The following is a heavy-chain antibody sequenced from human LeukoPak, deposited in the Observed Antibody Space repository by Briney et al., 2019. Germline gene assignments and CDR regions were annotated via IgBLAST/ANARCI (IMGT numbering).Heavy chain of an antibody. CDR3: ATLGGSGWYYFDY. Sequence: PGASVKVSCKASGYTFTGYYMHWVRQAPGQGLEWMGRINPNSGGTNYAQKFQGRVTMTRDTSISTAYMELSRLRSDDTAVYYCATLGGSGWYYFDYWGQGTLVTVSS. V-gene: IGHV1-2*06. CDR1: GYTFTGYY. CDR2: INPNSGGT. J-gene: IGHJ4*02. D-gene: IGHD6-19*01.